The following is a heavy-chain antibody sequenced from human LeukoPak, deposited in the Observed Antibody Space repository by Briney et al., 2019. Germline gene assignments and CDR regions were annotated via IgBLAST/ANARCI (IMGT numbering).Heavy chain of an antibody. CDR3: ASGYYDILTGYYSPYYYYYMDV. CDR2: IIPIFGTA. V-gene: IGHV1-69*13. CDR1: GGTFSSYA. Sequence: ASVKVSCKASGGTFSSYAISWVRQAPGQGLEWMGGIIPIFGTANYAQKFRGRVTITADESTSTAYMELSSLRSEDTAVYYCASGYYDILTGYYSPYYYYYMDVWGKGTTVTVSS. J-gene: IGHJ6*03. D-gene: IGHD3-9*01.